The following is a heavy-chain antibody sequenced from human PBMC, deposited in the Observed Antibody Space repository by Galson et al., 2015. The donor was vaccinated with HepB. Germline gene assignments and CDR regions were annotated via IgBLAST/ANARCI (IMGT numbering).Heavy chain of an antibody. V-gene: IGHV3-23*01. Sequence: SLRLSCAASGFTFSNYVMLWVRQAPGKGLDCVSSVTGSGGTTYYADSVKGRFTISRDNSKNTLYLQMNILRAEDTAVYYCARGARLGLIWGVVPAYYYMDVWGKGTTVTVSS. CDR1: GFTFSNYV. J-gene: IGHJ6*03. CDR2: VTGSGGTT. CDR3: ARGARLGLIWGVVPAYYYMDV. D-gene: IGHD2-2*01.